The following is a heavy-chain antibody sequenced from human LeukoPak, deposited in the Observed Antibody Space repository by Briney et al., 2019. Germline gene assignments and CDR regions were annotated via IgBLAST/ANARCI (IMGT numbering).Heavy chain of an antibody. J-gene: IGHJ4*02. D-gene: IGHD2-21*02. V-gene: IGHV3-21*01. CDR3: ARHDVNRDCGGDCYFDY. CDR1: GFTFSSYS. Sequence: AGGSLRLSCAASGFTFSSYSMNWVRQAPGKGLEWVSFISSGSSYIYYVDSVKGRFTISRDNAKNSLYLQMNSLRAEDTAVYYCARHDVNRDCGGDCYFDYWGQGTLVTVSS. CDR2: ISSGSSYI.